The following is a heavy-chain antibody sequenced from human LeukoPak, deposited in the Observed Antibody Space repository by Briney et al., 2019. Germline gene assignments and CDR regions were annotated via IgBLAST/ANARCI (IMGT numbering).Heavy chain of an antibody. Sequence: GGSLKLSCAASGFTFSGSDIHWVRQASGKGLEWVGHTRSKTNNYATADAASVKGRFTFSRDDSKNTAYIQMNSLKTEDTAVYYCTRHNYDRSGYGAFDIWGQGTMVTVSS. V-gene: IGHV3-73*01. D-gene: IGHD3-22*01. CDR2: TRSKTNNYAT. J-gene: IGHJ3*02. CDR3: TRHNYDRSGYGAFDI. CDR1: GFTFSGSD.